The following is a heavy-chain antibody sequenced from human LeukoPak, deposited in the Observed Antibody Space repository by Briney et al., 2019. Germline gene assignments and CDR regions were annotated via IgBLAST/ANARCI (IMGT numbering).Heavy chain of an antibody. CDR3: ARLRYYYERTSGYYHGFNL. D-gene: IGHD3-22*01. Sequence: PSETLSLTCTVSGGSISFSTFHWGWIRQSPGKGLEWIARIYDGGSPFYNPSLKSRVTISVNTSKNQFSLKVTSLTAADTGVYYCARLRYYYERTSGYYHGFNLWGQGTMVTVSS. V-gene: IGHV4-39*01. CDR1: GGSISFSTFH. CDR2: IYDGGSP. J-gene: IGHJ3*01.